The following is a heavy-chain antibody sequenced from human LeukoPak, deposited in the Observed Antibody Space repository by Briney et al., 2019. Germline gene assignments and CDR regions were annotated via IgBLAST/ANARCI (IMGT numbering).Heavy chain of an antibody. J-gene: IGHJ4*02. CDR2: MNPRDNT. V-gene: IGHV1-8*01. CDR3: ARWLQFEALYYFDY. D-gene: IGHD5-24*01. Sequence: GASVKVSCKASGYTSTSPDINWVRQATGRGLEWLGWMNPRDNTGYAQKFQGRVTLTRDKSINTAYMELSSLRSEDTAVYYCARWLQFEALYYFDYWGQGTLVTVSS. CDR1: GYTSTSPD.